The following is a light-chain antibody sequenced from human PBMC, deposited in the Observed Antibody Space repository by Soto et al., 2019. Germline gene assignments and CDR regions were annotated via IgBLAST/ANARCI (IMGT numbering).Light chain of an antibody. J-gene: IGKJ2*01. CDR2: GAS. CDR1: QSLSGSY. V-gene: IGKV3-20*01. Sequence: ELVLTQSPGTLSLSPGERATLSCRASQSLSGSYLAWYQQRPGQAPRLLIYGASSRATGIPDRFSGSGSGTDFTLTISRLEPEDFAVYYCQQYGSSPPMYTFGQGTKLDIK. CDR3: QQYGSSPPMYT.